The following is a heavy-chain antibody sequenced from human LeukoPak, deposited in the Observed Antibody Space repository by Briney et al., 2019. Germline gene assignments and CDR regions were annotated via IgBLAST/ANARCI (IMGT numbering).Heavy chain of an antibody. V-gene: IGHV2-5*08. Sequence: TLSLTCTVSGDSINSGNSHWTWIRQPPGKALEWLALIYWDDDKRYSPSLKSRLTITKDTSKNQVVLTMTNMDPVDTATYYCARTRVTYFDYWGQGTLVTVSS. CDR2: IYWDDDK. D-gene: IGHD1-7*01. J-gene: IGHJ4*02. CDR3: ARTRVTYFDY. CDR1: GDSINSGNS.